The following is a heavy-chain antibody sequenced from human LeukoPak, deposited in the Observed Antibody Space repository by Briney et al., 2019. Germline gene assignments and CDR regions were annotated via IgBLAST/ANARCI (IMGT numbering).Heavy chain of an antibody. CDR1: ALTFSSFA. D-gene: IGHD4-17*01. V-gene: IGHV3-23*01. CDR2: IDGRGETT. J-gene: IGHJ3*02. CDR3: AKDPNGDYVGAFDS. Sequence: VGSLRLSCAASALTFSSFAMTWVRQVPGKGLEWVSGIDGRGETTYYAGSVKGRFTISRDNSREMLYLQMNSLRVEDTAVYYCAKDPNGDYVGAFDSWGQGTMVTVSS.